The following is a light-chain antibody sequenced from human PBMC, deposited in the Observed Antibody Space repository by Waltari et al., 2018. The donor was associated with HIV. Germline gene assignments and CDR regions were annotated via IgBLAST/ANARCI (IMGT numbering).Light chain of an antibody. V-gene: IGKV1-39*01. CDR2: GAF. J-gene: IGKJ4*01. Sequence: IQMTQSPSALSASVGDRITISCRASENINKYLNWYQQRPGKSPKLLIYGAFSLQPGVPSRCSASGSGTDFNLIIRNLQPEDVALYFCQQSSVTPLTFGGGTRVDIK. CDR3: QQSSVTPLT. CDR1: ENINKY.